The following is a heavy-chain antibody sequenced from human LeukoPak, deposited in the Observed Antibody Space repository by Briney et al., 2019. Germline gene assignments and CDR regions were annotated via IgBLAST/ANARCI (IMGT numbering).Heavy chain of an antibody. CDR3: ARERYLVATTGY. V-gene: IGHV1-69*04. CDR1: GCTFISYA. CDR2: IIPILGIA. D-gene: IGHD1-1*01. J-gene: IGHJ4*02. Sequence: SSVKVSCQASGCTFISYAISWVRQAPGRGVAWMGRIIPILGIANYAQKFQGRVTITADKSTSTAYMELSSLRSEETAVYYCARERYLVATTGYWGQGTLVTVSS.